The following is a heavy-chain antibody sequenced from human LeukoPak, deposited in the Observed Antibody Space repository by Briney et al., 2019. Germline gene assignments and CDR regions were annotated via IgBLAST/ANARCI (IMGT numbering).Heavy chain of an antibody. CDR3: ARDKYGGNSNAFDI. J-gene: IGHJ3*02. CDR1: GFTLSSYW. Sequence: PGGSLRLSCAASGFTLSSYWMHWVRQAPGKGLVLVLRINSDGSSTDYADSVKGRFTISRDNAKNTLYLQMNSLRAEDTAMYYCARDKYGGNSNAFDIWGQGTMVTVSS. V-gene: IGHV3-74*01. D-gene: IGHD4-23*01. CDR2: INSDGSST.